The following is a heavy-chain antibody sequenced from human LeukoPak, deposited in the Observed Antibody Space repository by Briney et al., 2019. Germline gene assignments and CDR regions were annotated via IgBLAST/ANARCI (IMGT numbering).Heavy chain of an antibody. CDR1: GGPISSYY. V-gene: IGHV4-59*01. CDR2: IYYTGST. D-gene: IGHD4-17*01. Sequence: PSETLSLTCTVSGGPISSYYWSWIRQPPGKGLESIGYIYYTGSTNSNPSLKSRVTISVDRSKNQFSLNLTSVTAADTAVYYCARLHDYGDYRGAFDIWGQGTMVTVSS. J-gene: IGHJ3*02. CDR3: ARLHDYGDYRGAFDI.